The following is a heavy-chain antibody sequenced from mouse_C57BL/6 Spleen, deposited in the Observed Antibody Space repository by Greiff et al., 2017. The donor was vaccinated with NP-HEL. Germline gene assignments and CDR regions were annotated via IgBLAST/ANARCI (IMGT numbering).Heavy chain of an antibody. V-gene: IGHV5-6*02. D-gene: IGHD1-1*01. Sequence: DVKLVESGGDLVKPGGSLKLSCAASGFTFSSYGMSWVRQTPDKRLEWVATISSGGSYTYYPDRVKGRFTISRDNAKNTLYLQISSLKSEDTAMYYCARPLIYYYGSSSFDYWGQGTTLTVSS. CDR3: ARPLIYYYGSSSFDY. CDR2: ISSGGSYT. CDR1: GFTFSSYG. J-gene: IGHJ2*01.